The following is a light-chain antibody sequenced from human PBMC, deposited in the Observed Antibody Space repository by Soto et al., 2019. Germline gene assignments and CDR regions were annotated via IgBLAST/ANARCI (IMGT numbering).Light chain of an antibody. CDR3: KQAQQYRSIT. CDR2: LGS. Sequence: DIVMTQSPLSLPVTPGEPASISCRSSQSLLHSNGYNYLDWYMQKPGQSPQLLIYLGSDRAYGVPDRFSGSGSGTDFTLNISRVEAEDVVVYYCKQAQQYRSITFGQGTRLEIK. J-gene: IGKJ5*01. CDR1: QSLLHSNGYNY. V-gene: IGKV2-28*01.